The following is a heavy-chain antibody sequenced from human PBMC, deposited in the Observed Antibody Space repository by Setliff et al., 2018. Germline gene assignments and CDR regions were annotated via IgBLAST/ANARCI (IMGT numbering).Heavy chain of an antibody. J-gene: IGHJ4*02. Sequence: ASVKVSCKASGYSFSNYDIMWVRQAPGQGLEWMGWISVYTGHTKSAQKFQGRVTMTTDTSTSTAYMELRGLTSDDTAVYYCARSQWDGLWFKELLSNWGQGTLVTVSS. V-gene: IGHV1-18*01. D-gene: IGHD3-10*01. CDR2: ISVYTGHT. CDR3: ARSQWDGLWFKELLSN. CDR1: GYSFSNYD.